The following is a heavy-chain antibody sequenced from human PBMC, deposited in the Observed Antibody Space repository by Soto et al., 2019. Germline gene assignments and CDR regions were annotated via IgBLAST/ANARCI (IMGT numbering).Heavy chain of an antibody. V-gene: IGHV3-73*01. D-gene: IGHD6-13*01. Sequence: EVQLVESGGGLVQPGGSLKLSCAASGFTFSGSAMHWVRQASGKGLEWVGRIRSKANSYATAYAASVKGRFTISRDDSKNTAYLQMNSLKTEDTAVYYCTRLLYSSSWYEDPAEGEYYYYYMDVWGKGTTVTVSS. CDR2: IRSKANSYAT. CDR3: TRLLYSSSWYEDPAEGEYYYYYMDV. CDR1: GFTFSGSA. J-gene: IGHJ6*03.